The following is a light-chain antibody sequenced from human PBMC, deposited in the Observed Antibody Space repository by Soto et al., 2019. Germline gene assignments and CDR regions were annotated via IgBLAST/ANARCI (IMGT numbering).Light chain of an antibody. CDR3: SSYAGSNNLI. Sequence: QSALTQPPSASGSPGQSVTISCTGTSSDIGGYNFVSWYQQHPGKAPKLMIYEVIRRPSGVPDRFSGSKSGNTASLTVSGLQAEDEADYYCSSYAGSNNLIFGGGTKGTVL. V-gene: IGLV2-8*01. J-gene: IGLJ2*01. CDR2: EVI. CDR1: SSDIGGYNF.